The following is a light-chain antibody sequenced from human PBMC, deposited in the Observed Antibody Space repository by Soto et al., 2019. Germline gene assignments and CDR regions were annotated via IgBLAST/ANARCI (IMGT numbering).Light chain of an antibody. J-gene: IGKJ1*01. Sequence: EIVLTQSPGTLSLSPGERATLSCRASQSVGSSYLAWYQQKPGQAPRLLIYGASSRATGIPDRFSGSGSGTDFTLTISILEPEDFAVYYCQEYGSSRTFGQGTKVEIK. CDR3: QEYGSSRT. CDR1: QSVGSSY. V-gene: IGKV3-20*01. CDR2: GAS.